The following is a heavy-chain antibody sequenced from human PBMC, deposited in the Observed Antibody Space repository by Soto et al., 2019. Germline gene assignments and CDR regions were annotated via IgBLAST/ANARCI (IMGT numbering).Heavy chain of an antibody. D-gene: IGHD6-13*01. Sequence: GGSLRLSCAPSGLTVSSYGMTSVRQAPGMGLEWVSAIDGSGGHSTYYADAVKGRFTISRDNSMNTLHLQMNSLRAEDTAVYYCAKTYGSQSSDFDFWGQGTLVTVSS. CDR2: IDGSGGHST. CDR3: AKTYGSQSSDFDF. J-gene: IGHJ4*02. CDR1: GLTVSSYG. V-gene: IGHV3-23*01.